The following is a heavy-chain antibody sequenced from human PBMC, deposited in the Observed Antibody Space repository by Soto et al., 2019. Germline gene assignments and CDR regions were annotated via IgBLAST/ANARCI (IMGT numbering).Heavy chain of an antibody. CDR1: GDSVSSNSAA. J-gene: IGHJ6*02. Sequence: PSQTLSLTCAISGDSVSSNSAAWNWIRQSPSRGLEWLGRTYYRSKWYNDYAVSVKSRITINPDTSKDQFSLQLNSVTPEDTAVYYCARVIHGYCSSTFCYNYYYYGMDVWCQATTVTVS. V-gene: IGHV6-1*01. CDR2: TYYRSKWYN. CDR3: ARVIHGYCSSTFCYNYYYYGMDV. D-gene: IGHD2-2*01.